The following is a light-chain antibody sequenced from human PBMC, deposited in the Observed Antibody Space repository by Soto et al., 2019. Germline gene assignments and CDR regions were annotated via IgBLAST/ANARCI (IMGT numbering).Light chain of an antibody. V-gene: IGKV3-20*01. CDR2: GAS. J-gene: IGKJ1*01. CDR1: QSVTSSY. Sequence: EIVLTQSPATLSLSPGERVTLSCRASQSVTSSYIAWYQQQSGQAPRLLLYGASSRATGIPDRFRGSGSGTDFTLTISRLEPEDFAVYYCQQYGGLQTFGQGTKVDIK. CDR3: QQYGGLQT.